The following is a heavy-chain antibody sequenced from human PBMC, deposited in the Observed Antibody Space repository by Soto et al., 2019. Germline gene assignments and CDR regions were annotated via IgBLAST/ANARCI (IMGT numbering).Heavy chain of an antibody. J-gene: IGHJ4*02. D-gene: IGHD6-13*01. CDR2: IIPIFGTA. CDR3: ARDTGQQLVQTTDY. V-gene: IGHV1-69*13. CDR1: GGTFSSYA. Sequence: GASVKVSCKASGGTFSSYAISWVRQAPGQGLEWMGGIIPIFGTANYAQKFQGRVTITADESTSTAYMELSSLRSEDTAVYYCARDTGQQLVQTTDYWGQGTLVTVSS.